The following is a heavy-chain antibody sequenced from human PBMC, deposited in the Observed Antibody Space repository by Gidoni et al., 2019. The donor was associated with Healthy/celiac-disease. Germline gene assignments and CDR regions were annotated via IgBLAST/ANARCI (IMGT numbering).Heavy chain of an antibody. CDR3: ARGEIAAAGTGDY. J-gene: IGHJ4*02. V-gene: IGHV3-21*01. D-gene: IGHD6-13*01. Sequence: EVQLVESGGGLVKPGGPLRLSCAASGFPFSSYSMNWVRQAPGKGLEWVSSISSSSSYIYYADSVKGRFTISRDNAKNSLYLQMNSLRAEDTAVYYCARGEIAAAGTGDYWGQGTLVTVSS. CDR1: GFPFSSYS. CDR2: ISSSSSYI.